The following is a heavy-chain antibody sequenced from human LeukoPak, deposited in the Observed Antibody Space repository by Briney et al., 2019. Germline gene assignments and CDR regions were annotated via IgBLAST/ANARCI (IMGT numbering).Heavy chain of an antibody. CDR2: IYHSGST. D-gene: IGHD6-13*01. J-gene: IGHJ5*02. Sequence: SETLSLTCTVSGYSISSGYYWGWIRQPPGKGLEWIGSIYHSGSTYDSPSLKSRVTMSVDTSKNQLSLKLNSVSAADTAVYYCATISSNWLEFDPWGQGTLVTVSS. CDR3: ATISSNWLEFDP. CDR1: GYSISSGYY. V-gene: IGHV4-38-2*02.